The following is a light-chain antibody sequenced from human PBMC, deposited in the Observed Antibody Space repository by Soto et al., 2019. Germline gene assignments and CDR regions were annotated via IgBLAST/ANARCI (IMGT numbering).Light chain of an antibody. CDR1: SGSVSITSY. CDR3: ALYLGGGITV. J-gene: IGLJ3*02. CDR2: STN. V-gene: IGLV8-61*01. Sequence: QTVVTQEPSISVSPGGTVTLTCGLPSGSVSITSYPSWFQQTPGQAPRTLIYSTNTRSSGVSDRFSGSILGSKAALTITGAQAADESHYYCALYLGGGITVFGGGTQLTVL.